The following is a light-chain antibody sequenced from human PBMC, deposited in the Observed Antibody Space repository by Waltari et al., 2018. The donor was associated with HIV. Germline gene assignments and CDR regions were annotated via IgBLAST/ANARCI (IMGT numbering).Light chain of an antibody. CDR1: QSVSINY. CDR2: GAS. Sequence: EIVLTQSPGTLSLSPGERATLSCRASQSVSINYLAWYQQKPGQAPRLLIYGASSRATGIPDRFSGSGSGTDFTLTISRLEPEDLAVYYCQQYGSSPPMYTFGQGTKLEIK. J-gene: IGKJ2*01. CDR3: QQYGSSPPMYT. V-gene: IGKV3-20*01.